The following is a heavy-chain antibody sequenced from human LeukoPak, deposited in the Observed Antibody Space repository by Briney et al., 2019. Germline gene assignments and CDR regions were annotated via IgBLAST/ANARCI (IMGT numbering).Heavy chain of an antibody. V-gene: IGHV3-21*01. D-gene: IGHD3-10*01. CDR1: GFTLSGYV. CDR3: ARGPQFSGPGWFDP. J-gene: IGHJ5*02. CDR2: ITFSSSHI. Sequence: GGSLRLSCAASGFTLSGYVMTWVRQAPGKGLECVSSITFSSSHIYYADSVKGRFTISRDNTKESLYLQMNSLRAEDTAIYYCARGPQFSGPGWFDPWGQGTLVTVSS.